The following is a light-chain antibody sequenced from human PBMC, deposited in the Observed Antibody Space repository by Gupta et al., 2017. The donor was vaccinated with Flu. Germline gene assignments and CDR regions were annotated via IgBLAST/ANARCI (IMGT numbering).Light chain of an antibody. J-gene: IGKJ2*01. CDR1: QSVSTS. CDR2: DAS. V-gene: IGKV3-11*01. CDR3: QKRGNSHPYT. Sequence: EIELTQSPATLSLSPGDRATLSCRARQSVSTSLAWYQKKPGQAPRLLIYDASNRATGIPARFSGSGSGTGFTLTISSREPEDFAVYYCQKRGNSHPYTFGQGTRLEIK.